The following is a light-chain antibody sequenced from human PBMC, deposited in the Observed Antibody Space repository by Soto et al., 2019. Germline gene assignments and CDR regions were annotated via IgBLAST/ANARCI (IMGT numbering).Light chain of an antibody. CDR2: GNS. J-gene: IGLJ2*01. CDR1: SSNIGARYD. CDR3: QSYDSSLSGPKV. Sequence: QAVVTQPPSVSGAPGQRVTISCTGSSSNIGARYDVHWYQQLPGTAPKLLIYGNSNRPSGVPDRFSGSKSGTSASLAITGLQAEDEADYYCQSYDSSLSGPKVFGGGTKLTVL. V-gene: IGLV1-40*01.